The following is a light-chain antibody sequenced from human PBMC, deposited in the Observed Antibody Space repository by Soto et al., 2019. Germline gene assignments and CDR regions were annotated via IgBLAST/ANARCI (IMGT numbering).Light chain of an antibody. V-gene: IGKV3-20*01. J-gene: IGKJ1*01. Sequence: EIVLTQSAGTLSLSPGARATLSRRASQSVSSNYLAWYQQKPGQAPRLLIYGASNRATGIPDRLSGSGSGTDFTLTISRLEPEDFAVYYCQQYGSSGTFGQGTKVDIK. CDR3: QQYGSSGT. CDR1: QSVSSNY. CDR2: GAS.